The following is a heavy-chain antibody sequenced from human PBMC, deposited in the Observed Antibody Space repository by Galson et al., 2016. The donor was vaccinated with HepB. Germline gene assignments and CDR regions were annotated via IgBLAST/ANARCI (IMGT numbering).Heavy chain of an antibody. Sequence: SVKVSCKASGYSFTSDGISWVRQAPGQGLEWMGWISPYNGNSSYAQKFQGRVTMTTDTSTSTAYMELRSLRSDDTAVYYCAREGVCSGGSCYSGFDYRGQGTLVTVSS. CDR2: ISPYNGNS. D-gene: IGHD2-15*01. CDR3: AREGVCSGGSCYSGFDY. J-gene: IGHJ4*02. V-gene: IGHV1-18*04. CDR1: GYSFTSDG.